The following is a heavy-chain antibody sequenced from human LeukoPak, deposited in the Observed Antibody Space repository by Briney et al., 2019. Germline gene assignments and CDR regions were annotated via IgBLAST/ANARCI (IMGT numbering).Heavy chain of an antibody. CDR1: GGTFSGYY. J-gene: IGHJ4*02. D-gene: IGHD1-1*01. V-gene: IGHV4-34*01. CDR3: ARAILVGTTRTLDY. Sequence: PSETLSLTCAVYGGTFSGYYWSWIRQPPGKRLEWVGESNDSGGTNYNPSLKSRVTISADKSKNQVSLKLTSVTAADTAVYYCARAILVGTTRTLDYWGQGTLVTVSS. CDR2: SNDSGGT.